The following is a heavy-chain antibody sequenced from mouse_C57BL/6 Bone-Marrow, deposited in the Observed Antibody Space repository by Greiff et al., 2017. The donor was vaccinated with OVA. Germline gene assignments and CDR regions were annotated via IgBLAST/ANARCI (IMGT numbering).Heavy chain of an antibody. CDR1: GYTFTNYW. V-gene: IGHV1-63*01. J-gene: IGHJ4*01. Sequence: VQLQQSGAELVRPGTSVKMSCKASGYTFTNYWIGWAKQRPGHGLEWIGDIYPGGGYTNYNEKFKGKATLTADKSSSTAYMQFSSLTSEDSAIYYCARRGYDFMDYWGQGTSVTVSS. CDR2: IYPGGGYT. D-gene: IGHD2-2*01. CDR3: ARRGYDFMDY.